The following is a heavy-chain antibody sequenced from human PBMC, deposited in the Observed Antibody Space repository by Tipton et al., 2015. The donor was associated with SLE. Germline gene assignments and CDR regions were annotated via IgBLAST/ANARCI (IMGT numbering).Heavy chain of an antibody. J-gene: IGHJ3*02. V-gene: IGHV3-74*01. Sequence: GSLRLSCAASGFTVGSNYMSWVRQAPGKGLVWVARIDGDGGSTNYADSVKGRVTISRDNAQSSLYLQMNRLSSDDTAVYYCARETSSGAFDIWGQGTMVTVSS. D-gene: IGHD3-10*01. CDR2: IDGDGGST. CDR3: ARETSSGAFDI. CDR1: GFTVGSNY.